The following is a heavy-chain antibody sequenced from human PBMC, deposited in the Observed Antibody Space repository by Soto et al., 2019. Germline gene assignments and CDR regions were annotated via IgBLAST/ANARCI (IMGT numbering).Heavy chain of an antibody. J-gene: IGHJ6*02. CDR3: VRGDRGGSGSPASYYYSGLDV. Sequence: DVQLLESGGHLVQPGGSLRLSCAASGFTFSSYAMSWVRQAAGKGLEWVSSVSAGGDMTYYSDSVKGRFTISRDNSNNALFLQMNSLRIEDTALYYCVRGDRGGSGSPASYYYSGLDVWGQGATVTVS. V-gene: IGHV3-23*01. CDR1: GFTFSSYA. D-gene: IGHD3-10*01. CDR2: VSAGGDMT.